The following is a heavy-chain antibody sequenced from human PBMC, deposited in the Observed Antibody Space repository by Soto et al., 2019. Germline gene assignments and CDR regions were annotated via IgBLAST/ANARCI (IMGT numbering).Heavy chain of an antibody. J-gene: IGHJ4*02. D-gene: IGHD3-10*01. Sequence: QITLKESGPTLVKPTQTLTLTCTFSGFSLSTSGVGVGWIRQPPGKALEWLALIFWDDDKRYSPSLRSRLTITKDTSENRVVLTMTNMDPVDTATYYCAPLLRGKEEEYSFGHWGQGTLVTVSS. CDR1: GFSLSTSGVG. V-gene: IGHV2-5*02. CDR2: IFWDDDK. CDR3: APLLRGKEEEYSFGH.